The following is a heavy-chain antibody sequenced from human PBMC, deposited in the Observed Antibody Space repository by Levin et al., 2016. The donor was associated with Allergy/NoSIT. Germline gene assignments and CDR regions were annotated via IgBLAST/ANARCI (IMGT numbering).Heavy chain of an antibody. V-gene: IGHV3-30*03. D-gene: IGHD3-9*01. CDR3: ARDHAHYDILTPNWFDP. J-gene: IGHJ5*02. CDR2: ISYDGSNK. Sequence: VRQAPGKGLEWVAVISYDGSNKYYADSVKGRFTISRDNSKNTLYLQMNSLRAEDTAVYYCARDHAHYDILTPNWFDPWGQGTLVTVSS.